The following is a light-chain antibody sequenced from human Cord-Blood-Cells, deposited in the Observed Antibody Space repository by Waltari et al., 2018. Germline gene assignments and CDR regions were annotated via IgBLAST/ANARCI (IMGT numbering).Light chain of an antibody. Sequence: QTVVTQEPSFSVSPGGPVTLTCCLSSGSVPTRYYPSWYQQTPGQAPRTLIYSTNTRSSGVPDRFSGSILGNKAALTITGAQADDESDYYCVLYMGSGIWVFGGGTKLTVL. V-gene: IGLV8-61*01. J-gene: IGLJ3*02. CDR2: STN. CDR1: SGSVPTRYY. CDR3: VLYMGSGIWV.